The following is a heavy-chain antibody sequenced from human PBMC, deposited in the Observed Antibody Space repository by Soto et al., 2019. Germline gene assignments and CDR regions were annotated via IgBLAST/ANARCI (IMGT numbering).Heavy chain of an antibody. CDR1: GYTFTSYG. CDR3: ARWNWQQLAFDY. J-gene: IGHJ4*02. D-gene: IGHD6-13*01. Sequence: ASVKVSCKASGYTFTSYGISWVRQAPGQGLEWMGWISGYNGNTKYAQKVQGRVTLTTDTSTSTAYMELRSLRSDDTAVYYCARWNWQQLAFDYWGQGTLVTVSS. CDR2: ISGYNGNT. V-gene: IGHV1-18*04.